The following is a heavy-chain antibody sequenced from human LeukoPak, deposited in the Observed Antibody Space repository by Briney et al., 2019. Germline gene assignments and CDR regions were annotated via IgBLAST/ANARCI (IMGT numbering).Heavy chain of an antibody. D-gene: IGHD6-13*01. J-gene: IGHJ4*02. Sequence: PGGSLRLSCAASGLTFSDSYMSWIRQARGKALEWVSYISSGGNTIKYADSVKGRFTISRDNARNSLYLQINSLRAEDTAVYYCAAASLYFDNWGQGTLVTVSS. CDR3: AAASLYFDN. CDR2: ISSGGNTI. CDR1: GLTFSDSY. V-gene: IGHV3-11*04.